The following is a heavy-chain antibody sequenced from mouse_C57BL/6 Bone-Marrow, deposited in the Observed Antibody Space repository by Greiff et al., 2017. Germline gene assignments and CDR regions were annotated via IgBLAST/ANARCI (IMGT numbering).Heavy chain of an antibody. CDR2: IDPETGGT. V-gene: IGHV1-15*01. Sequence: VQLQQPGAELVKPGASVTLSCKASGYTFTDYEMHWVKQTPVHGLEWIGAIDPETGGTAYNQKFKGKAILTADKSSSTAYMELRSLTSEDSAVYYCTRPYYYGSSYGYAMDYWGQGTSVTVSS. J-gene: IGHJ4*01. D-gene: IGHD1-1*01. CDR3: TRPYYYGSSYGYAMDY. CDR1: GYTFTDYE.